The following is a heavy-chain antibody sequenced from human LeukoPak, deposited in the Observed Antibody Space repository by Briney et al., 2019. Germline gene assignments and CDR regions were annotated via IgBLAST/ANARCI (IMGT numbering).Heavy chain of an antibody. CDR2: ISGSGGST. J-gene: IGHJ4*02. D-gene: IGHD2-15*01. CDR1: GFTFGSYA. V-gene: IGHV3-23*01. CDR3: AKDGGDCSGGSCYAEVDY. Sequence: GSLRLSCAASGFTFGSYAMSWVRQAPGKGLEWVSAISGSGGSTYYADSVKGRFTISRDNSKNTLYLQMNSLRAEDTAVYYCAKDGGDCSGGSCYAEVDYWGQGTLVTVSS.